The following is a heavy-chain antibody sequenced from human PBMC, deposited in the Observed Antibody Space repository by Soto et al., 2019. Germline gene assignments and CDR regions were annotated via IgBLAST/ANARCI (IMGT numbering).Heavy chain of an antibody. D-gene: IGHD4-17*01. CDR2: IYYSGST. CDR3: ARSPEATVTAFDY. V-gene: IGHV4-31*03. J-gene: IGHJ4*02. CDR1: GGSISSGGYY. Sequence: QVQLQESGPGLVKPSQTLSLTCTVSGGSISSGGYYWSWIRQHPGKGLEWFGSIYYSGSTYYNPSLTSRVSISVDTSKNQFALKLRSVTAAATAVYYCARSPEATVTAFDYWGQGTLVTVS.